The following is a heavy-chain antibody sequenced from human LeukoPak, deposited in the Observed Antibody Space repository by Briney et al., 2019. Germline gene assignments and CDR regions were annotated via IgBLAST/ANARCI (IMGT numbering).Heavy chain of an antibody. D-gene: IGHD1-26*01. J-gene: IGHJ4*02. CDR1: GYTFTIYD. CDR3: ARDRVVSYWALQTPGYFDY. V-gene: IGHV1-8*01. CDR2: MNPNSGNT. Sequence: VASVKVSCKASGYTFTIYDINWVRQATGQGLEWMGWMNPNSGNTGYAQKFQGRVTMTRNTSISTAYMELSRLRSDDTAVYYCARDRVVSYWALQTPGYFDYWGQGTLVTVSS.